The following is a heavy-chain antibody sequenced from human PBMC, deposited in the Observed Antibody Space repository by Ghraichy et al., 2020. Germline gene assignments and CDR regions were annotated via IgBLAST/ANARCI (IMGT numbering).Heavy chain of an antibody. CDR1: GGSISSSSHY. V-gene: IGHV4-39*07. D-gene: IGHD6-19*01. CDR2: IYYGATT. CDR3: ARETMHSSGWGENYFDT. Sequence: SEILSLTCVVSGGSISSSSHYWGWIRQPPGKGLEWIGNIYYGATTLYNPSLKTRVTISVDSSKNQFSLKMSSAIAADTAVYYCARETMHSSGWGENYFDTWGQGTLVTVSS. J-gene: IGHJ5*02.